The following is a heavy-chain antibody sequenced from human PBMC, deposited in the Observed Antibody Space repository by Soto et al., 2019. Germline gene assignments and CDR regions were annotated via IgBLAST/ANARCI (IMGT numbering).Heavy chain of an antibody. V-gene: IGHV3-74*01. D-gene: IGHD2-8*02. CDR3: ARDRGGVSDY. J-gene: IGHJ4*02. CDR2: IKSDGSST. CDR1: GFTFSSYW. Sequence: EVQLVESGGGLVQPGGSLRLSCVASGFTFSSYWMYWVRQAPGKGLVWVARIKSDGSSTDHADSVKGRFTISRDNARITLYGQLSSLRAEDTAVYYCARDRGGVSDYWGQGTLVTVSS.